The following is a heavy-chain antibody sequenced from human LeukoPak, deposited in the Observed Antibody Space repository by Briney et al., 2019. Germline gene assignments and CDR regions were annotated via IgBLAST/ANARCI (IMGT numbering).Heavy chain of an antibody. CDR3: ARDLRGSGYDP. CDR2: INLHRGAT. Sequence: GASVKVSCKASGYTFTDFYIHWVRQAPGQGHEWMGWINLHRGATDYAQKFRGRVTMTRDTSISLVYMELSRLKSNDTAVYYCARDLRGSGYDPWGQGTLVTVSS. D-gene: IGHD3-10*01. V-gene: IGHV1-2*02. J-gene: IGHJ5*02. CDR1: GYTFTDFY.